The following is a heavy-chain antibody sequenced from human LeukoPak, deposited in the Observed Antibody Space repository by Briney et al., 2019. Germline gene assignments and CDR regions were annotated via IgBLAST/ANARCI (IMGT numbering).Heavy chain of an antibody. CDR1: GFSLSTSGVG. CDR3: AHSDTAMGPFDY. D-gene: IGHD5-18*01. J-gene: IGHJ4*02. Sequence: SGPTLVNPTQTLTLTCTFSGFSLSTSGVGVGWIRQPSGKALEWLALMYWDDDKRYSPAQKSMLTISNDTSKTQVLHTMTNIDPVNTASYYCAHSDTAMGPFDYWGQGTLVTVSS. V-gene: IGHV2-5*02. CDR2: MYWDDDK.